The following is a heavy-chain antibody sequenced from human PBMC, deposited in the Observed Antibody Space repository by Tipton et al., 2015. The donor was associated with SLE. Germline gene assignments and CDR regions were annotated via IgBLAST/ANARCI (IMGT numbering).Heavy chain of an antibody. V-gene: IGHV4-59*11. J-gene: IGHJ4*02. Sequence: LSLTCTVSGGSISSHYWSWIRQPPGKGLEWIGFIYYTGSTNYNPSLKSRVTISVDTSKNQFSLKLSSVTAADTAVYYCARGGGWGLLTPLGYFDFWGQGTLVTVST. D-gene: IGHD3-16*01. CDR2: IYYTGST. CDR1: GGSISSHY. CDR3: ARGGGWGLLTPLGYFDF.